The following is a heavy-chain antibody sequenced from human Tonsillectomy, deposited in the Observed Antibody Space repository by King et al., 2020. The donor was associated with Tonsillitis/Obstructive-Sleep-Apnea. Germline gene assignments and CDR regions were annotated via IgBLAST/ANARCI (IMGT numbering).Heavy chain of an antibody. CDR3: ARGGSGGPGLFDY. J-gene: IGHJ4*02. CDR1: GFTVSSNY. D-gene: IGHD6-19*01. Sequence: VQLVESGGGLVQPGGSLRLSCAASGFTVSSNYMSWVRQAPGKGLEWVSVIYSGGSTYYADSVKGRFTISRDNSKNTLYLQMNSLRAEETAVYYCARGGSGGPGLFDYWGQGTLVTVSS. V-gene: IGHV3-66*01. CDR2: IYSGGST.